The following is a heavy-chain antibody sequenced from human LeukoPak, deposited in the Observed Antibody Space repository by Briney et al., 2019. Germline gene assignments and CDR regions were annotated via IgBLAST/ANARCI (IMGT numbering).Heavy chain of an antibody. D-gene: IGHD2-15*01. J-gene: IGHJ4*02. CDR2: IYYSGST. CDR3: ARHEFDSGGHYLDY. V-gene: IGHV4-39*07. Sequence: PSETLSLTCTVSGGSISSSSYYWGWIRQPPGEGLEWIGSIYYSGSTYYNPSLKSRVTISVDTSKNQFSLNLSSVTAADTAVYYCARHEFDSGGHYLDYWGQGTLVTVSS. CDR1: GGSISSSSYY.